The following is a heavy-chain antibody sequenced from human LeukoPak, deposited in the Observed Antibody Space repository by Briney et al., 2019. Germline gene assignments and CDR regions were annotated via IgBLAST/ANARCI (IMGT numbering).Heavy chain of an antibody. CDR2: IYSGGST. Sequence: PGGSLRLSCAASGFTVSSNYMSWVRQAPGKGLEWVSVIYSGGSTYYADSVKGRFTISRDNSKNTLYLQMNSLRAEDTAVYYCAKASEGYYGVDYWGQGTLVTVSS. CDR1: GFTVSSNY. CDR3: AKASEGYYGVDY. J-gene: IGHJ4*02. D-gene: IGHD4-17*01. V-gene: IGHV3-53*01.